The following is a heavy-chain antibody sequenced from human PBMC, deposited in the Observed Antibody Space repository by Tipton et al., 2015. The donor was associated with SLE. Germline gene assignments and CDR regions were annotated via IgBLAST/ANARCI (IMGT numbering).Heavy chain of an antibody. Sequence: TLSLTCAVYGGSFSGYYWSWIRQPPGKGLEWIGEINHSGSTNYNPSLKSRVTISVDTSKNQFSLELSSVTAADTAVYYCARGDLYWYFDLWGRGTLVTVSS. CDR1: GGSFSGYY. J-gene: IGHJ2*01. CDR3: ARGDLYWYFDL. V-gene: IGHV4-34*01. CDR2: INHSGST.